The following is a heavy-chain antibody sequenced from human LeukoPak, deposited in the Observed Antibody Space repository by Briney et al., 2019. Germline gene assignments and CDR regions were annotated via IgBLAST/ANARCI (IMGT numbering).Heavy chain of an antibody. CDR2: IRYDGSNK. Sequence: GGSLRLSCAASGFTFSSYGMHWVRQAPGKGLEWVAFIRYDGSNKYYADSVKGRFTISRDNSKNTLYLQMNSLRAEDTAVYYCAKDVAGRYNWNQENWFDPWGQGTLVTVSS. J-gene: IGHJ5*02. V-gene: IGHV3-30*02. CDR3: AKDVAGRYNWNQENWFDP. CDR1: GFTFSSYG. D-gene: IGHD1-20*01.